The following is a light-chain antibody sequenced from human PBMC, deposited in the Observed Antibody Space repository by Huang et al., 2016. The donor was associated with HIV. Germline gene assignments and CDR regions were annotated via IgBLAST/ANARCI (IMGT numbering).Light chain of an antibody. Sequence: EIVVTQSPATLSLSPGERAILFCRASQSVSSHLAWYQQKPGQAPRLLIYGASSRAGGVPPRFSGSGSGTEFALTISSLQSEDFAVYYCQQYNNWPGFTFGPGTKVDIK. CDR1: QSVSSH. J-gene: IGKJ3*01. CDR3: QQYNNWPGFT. V-gene: IGKV3-15*01. CDR2: GAS.